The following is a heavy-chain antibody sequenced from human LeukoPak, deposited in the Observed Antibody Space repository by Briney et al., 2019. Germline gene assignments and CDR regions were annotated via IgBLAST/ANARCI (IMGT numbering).Heavy chain of an antibody. CDR2: IYSGGST. Sequence: GGSLRLSCAASGFTVSSNYMSWVRQAPGKGLEWVSVIYSGGSTYYADSVKGRFTISRDNSKNTLYLQMNSLRAEDTAVYYCTKDRERYCSSTSCYTFDYWGQGTLVTVSS. D-gene: IGHD2-2*02. CDR3: TKDRERYCSSTSCYTFDY. J-gene: IGHJ4*02. CDR1: GFTVSSNY. V-gene: IGHV3-53*01.